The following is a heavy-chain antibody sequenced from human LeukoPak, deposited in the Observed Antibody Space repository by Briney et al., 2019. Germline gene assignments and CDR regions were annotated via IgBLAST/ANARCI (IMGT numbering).Heavy chain of an antibody. Sequence: PGGSLRLSCAASGFTFSSYGMHWVRQAPGKGLEWVAVISYDGSNKYYADSVKGRFTISRDNSKNTLYLQMNSLRAEDTAVYYCAKDRYGVSDYWGQGTLVTVSS. CDR3: AKDRYGVSDY. CDR1: GFTFSSYG. CDR2: ISYDGSNK. J-gene: IGHJ4*02. V-gene: IGHV3-30*18. D-gene: IGHD4-17*01.